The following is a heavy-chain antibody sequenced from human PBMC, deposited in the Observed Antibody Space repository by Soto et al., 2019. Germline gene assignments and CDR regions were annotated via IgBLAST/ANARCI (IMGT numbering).Heavy chain of an antibody. J-gene: IGHJ4*02. V-gene: IGHV1-69*02. Sequence: QVQLVQSGAEVKRPGSSVKVSCKTSGDTFSFYSINWVRQAPGLGLEWMGRVNPILSMSNYAQRFQGRVTMTGDKSTSTAYMELRSLSSEDTAIYYCASSYGSGYRAFDYWGQGALFPVSS. CDR2: VNPILSMS. CDR3: ASSYGSGYRAFDY. D-gene: IGHD3-10*01. CDR1: GDTFSFYS.